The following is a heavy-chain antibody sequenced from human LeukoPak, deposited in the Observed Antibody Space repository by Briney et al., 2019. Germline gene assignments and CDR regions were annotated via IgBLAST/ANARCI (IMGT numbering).Heavy chain of an antibody. V-gene: IGHV1-69*05. CDR2: IIPIFGTA. J-gene: IGHJ4*02. CDR3: ARDHAYCTNGVCYDY. D-gene: IGHD2-8*01. Sequence: SVKVSCKASGGTFSGYAISWVRQAPGQGLEWMGGIIPIFGTANYAQKFQGRVAITTDESTSTAYMELSSLRSDDTAVYYCARDHAYCTNGVCYDYWGQGTLVTVSS. CDR1: GGTFSGYA.